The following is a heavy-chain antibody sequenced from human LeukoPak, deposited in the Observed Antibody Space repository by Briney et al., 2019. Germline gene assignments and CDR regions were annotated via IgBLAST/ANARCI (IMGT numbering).Heavy chain of an antibody. Sequence: ASVKVSCKASGYTFTSYDINWVRQATGQGLEWMGWMSPNSGNTGYAQKFQGRVTITRNTSISTAYMELSSLRSEDTAVYYCARRYHYDFWSGYDFWGQGTLVTVSS. CDR3: ARRYHYDFWSGYDF. V-gene: IGHV1-8*03. D-gene: IGHD3-3*01. CDR2: MSPNSGNT. CDR1: GYTFTSYD. J-gene: IGHJ4*02.